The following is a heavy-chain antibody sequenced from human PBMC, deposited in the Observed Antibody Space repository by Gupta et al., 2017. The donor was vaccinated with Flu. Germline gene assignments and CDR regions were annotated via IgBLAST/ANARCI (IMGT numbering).Heavy chain of an antibody. CDR1: GFTFSIYG. CDR3: LKEVPVYSAFFSFDY. V-gene: IGHV3-30*18. D-gene: IGHD1-26*01. Sequence: QVQLVGSGGGVVQPGCSLRLSCAASGFTFSIYGMHWVRQAPGKGLQWVAGILYDGSKKFYAVFFMGRLTISRDNSKNILYLEINRPRVTESAIYYCLKEVPVYSAFFSFDYWDQGTLV. CDR2: ILYDGSKK. J-gene: IGHJ4*02.